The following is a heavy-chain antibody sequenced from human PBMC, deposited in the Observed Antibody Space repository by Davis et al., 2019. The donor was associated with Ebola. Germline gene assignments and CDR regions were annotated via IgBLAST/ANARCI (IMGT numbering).Heavy chain of an antibody. D-gene: IGHD6-6*01. CDR1: GFTFSSYA. CDR2: ISYDGSSK. J-gene: IGHJ4*02. Sequence: GESLKISCAASGFTFSSYAMYWVRQAPGKGLEWVALISYDGSSKYYTDSVKGRFTISRDNSKNTLYLQMNSLRAEDTAVYYCARVGIAAPWGQGTLVTVSS. V-gene: IGHV3-30-3*01. CDR3: ARVGIAAP.